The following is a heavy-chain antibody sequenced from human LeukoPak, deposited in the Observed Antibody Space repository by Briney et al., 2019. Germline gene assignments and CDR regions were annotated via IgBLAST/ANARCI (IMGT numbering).Heavy chain of an antibody. V-gene: IGHV3-7*01. Sequence: GGSPRLSCAASGFTFSSYWMSWVRQAPGKGLEWVANIKQDGSEKYYVDSVKGRFTISRDNAKNSLYLQMNSLRAEDTAVYYCATQWIQLGTSEGDYWGQGTLVTVSS. J-gene: IGHJ4*02. CDR3: ATQWIQLGTSEGDY. CDR2: IKQDGSEK. D-gene: IGHD5-18*01. CDR1: GFTFSSYW.